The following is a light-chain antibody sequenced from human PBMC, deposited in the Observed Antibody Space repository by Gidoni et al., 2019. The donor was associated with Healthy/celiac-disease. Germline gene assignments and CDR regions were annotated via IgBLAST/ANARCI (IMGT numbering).Light chain of an antibody. Sequence: QSALTQPASVSGSPGQSITISRTGTSSDVGGYNYVSWHQQHPGKAPKLMIYDVSNQPSGVSNRFSGSKSGNTASLTISGLQAEDEADYYCSSYTSSSTLFGGGTKLTVL. V-gene: IGLV2-14*01. CDR3: SSYTSSSTL. CDR1: SSDVGGYNY. J-gene: IGLJ2*01. CDR2: DVS.